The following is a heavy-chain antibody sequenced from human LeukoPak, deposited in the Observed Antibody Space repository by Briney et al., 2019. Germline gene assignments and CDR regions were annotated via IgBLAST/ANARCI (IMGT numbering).Heavy chain of an antibody. CDR2: IKEDGSEK. V-gene: IGHV3-7*03. Sequence: TGGSLRLSCAAAGFTFSRYWMSRVRQATGKGLECVAKIKEDGSEKHYVDSVKGRFTISRDNAKNSLYLQMNSLRAEDTAVYYCARDYTGGWNDYWGQGTLVTVSS. CDR3: ARDYTGGWNDY. CDR1: GFTFSRYW. D-gene: IGHD7-27*01. J-gene: IGHJ4*02.